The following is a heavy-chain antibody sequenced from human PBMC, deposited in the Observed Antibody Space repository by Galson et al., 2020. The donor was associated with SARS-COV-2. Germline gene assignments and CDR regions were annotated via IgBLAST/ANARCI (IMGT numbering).Heavy chain of an antibody. CDR3: ARQILTGYYSFYYFDY. CDR1: GGSISSSNYY. Sequence: SETLFLTCSVSGGSISSSNYYWGWVRQPPGKGLEWIGSTYYSGSGYYNPSLTSRLTISVDTSKNQFFMKLTSVTAADTAVYYCARQILTGYYSFYYFDYWGQGALITGSS. J-gene: IGHJ4*02. D-gene: IGHD3-9*01. V-gene: IGHV4-39*01. CDR2: TYYSGSG.